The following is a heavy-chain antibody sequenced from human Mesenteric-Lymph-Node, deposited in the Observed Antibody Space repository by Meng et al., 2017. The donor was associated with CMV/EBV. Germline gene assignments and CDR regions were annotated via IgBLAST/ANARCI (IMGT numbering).Heavy chain of an antibody. CDR1: GSISSSNW. D-gene: IGHD3-10*01. J-gene: IGHJ5*02. V-gene: IGHV4-39*01. Sequence: GSISSSNWWSWVRQPPGKGLEWIGSIYYSGSTYYNPSLKSRVTISVDTSKNQFSLKLSSVTAADTAVYYCARRGYYGSGSYDWFDPWGQGTLVTVSS. CDR3: ARRGYYGSGSYDWFDP. CDR2: IYYSGST.